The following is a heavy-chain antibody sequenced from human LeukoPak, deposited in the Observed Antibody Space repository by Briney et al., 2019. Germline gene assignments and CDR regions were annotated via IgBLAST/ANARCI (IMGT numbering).Heavy chain of an antibody. CDR3: ARDALYYDSSGFLDY. V-gene: IGHV3-30-3*01. CDR1: GFTFSSYA. Sequence: PGGSLRLSCAASGFTFSSYAMHWVRQAPGKGLEWVAVTSYDGSNKYYADSVKGRFTISRDNSKNTLYLQMNSLRAEDTAVYYCARDALYYDSSGFLDYWGQGTLVTVSS. J-gene: IGHJ4*02. CDR2: TSYDGSNK. D-gene: IGHD3-22*01.